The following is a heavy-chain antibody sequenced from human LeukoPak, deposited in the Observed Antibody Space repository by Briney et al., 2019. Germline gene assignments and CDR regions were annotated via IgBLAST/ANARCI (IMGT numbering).Heavy chain of an antibody. CDR1: GFNLSTYW. J-gene: IGHJ4*02. D-gene: IGHD3-16*01. CDR3: TRGGGGRYFDY. V-gene: IGHV3-7*04. CDR2: IKQDGTEK. Sequence: GGSLRLSCEGSGFNLSTYWMSWVRQAPGKGLEWVANIKQDGTEKYYVDSVKGRFTISRDNAKNSLYLQMNTLRGEDTAVYYCTRGGGGRYFDYWGQGAPVSVSS.